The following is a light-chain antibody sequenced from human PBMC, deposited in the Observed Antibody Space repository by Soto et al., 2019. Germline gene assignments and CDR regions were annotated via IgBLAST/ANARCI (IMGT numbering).Light chain of an antibody. CDR1: QSISSY. CDR2: AAS. J-gene: IGKJ1*01. CDR3: QQYNSYWT. Sequence: DIQMTQSPSSLSASVGDRVTITCRASQSISSYLNWYQQKPGKAPKLLIYAASSLQSGVPSRFSGSGSGTDFTLTISSLQPDDFATYYCQQYNSYWTFGQGTNVDIK. V-gene: IGKV1-39*01.